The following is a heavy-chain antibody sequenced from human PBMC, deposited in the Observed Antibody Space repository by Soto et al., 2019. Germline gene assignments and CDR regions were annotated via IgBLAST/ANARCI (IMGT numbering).Heavy chain of an antibody. CDR2: ISGSGGST. D-gene: IGHD4-4*01. V-gene: IGHV3-23*01. J-gene: IGHJ6*03. CDR3: AKDYDYSPPLWYYMDV. Sequence: GGSLRLSCAASGFTFSSYAMSWVRQAPGKGLEWVSAISGSGGSTYYADSVKGRFTISRYNCKNTLYLQMNSLRAEDTAVYYCAKDYDYSPPLWYYMDVWGKGTTVTVSS. CDR1: GFTFSSYA.